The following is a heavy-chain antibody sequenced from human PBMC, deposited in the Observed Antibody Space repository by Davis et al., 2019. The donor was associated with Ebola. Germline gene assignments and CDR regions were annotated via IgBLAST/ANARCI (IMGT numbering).Heavy chain of an antibody. CDR1: GGSFSGYY. Sequence: MPSETLSLTCAVYGGSFSGYYWSWIRQPPGKGLEWIGYIYYSGSTNYNPSLKSRVTISVDTSKNQFSLKLSSVTAADTAVYYCASGGGMDVWGQGTTVTVSS. D-gene: IGHD3-10*01. CDR2: IYYSGST. V-gene: IGHV4-59*08. CDR3: ASGGGMDV. J-gene: IGHJ6*02.